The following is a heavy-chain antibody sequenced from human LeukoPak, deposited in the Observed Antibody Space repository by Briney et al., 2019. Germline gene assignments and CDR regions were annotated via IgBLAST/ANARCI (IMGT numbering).Heavy chain of an antibody. CDR2: IYYSGST. V-gene: IGHV4-59*12. Sequence: SETLSLTCTVSGGSISSYYWSWIRQPPGKGLEWIGYIYYSGSTYYNPSLKSRVTISVDTSKNQFSLKLSSVTAADTAVYYCARDGSRAPHSSESHDAFDIWGQGTMVTVSS. CDR3: ARDGSRAPHSSESHDAFDI. J-gene: IGHJ3*02. CDR1: GGSISSYY. D-gene: IGHD3-22*01.